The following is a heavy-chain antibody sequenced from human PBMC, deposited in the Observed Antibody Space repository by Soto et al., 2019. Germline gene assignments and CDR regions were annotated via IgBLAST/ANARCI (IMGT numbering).Heavy chain of an antibody. CDR1: GGIFSSYA. V-gene: IGHV1-69*13. J-gene: IGHJ6*02. Sequence: SVKVSCKASGGIFSSYAISWVRQAPGQGLEWMGGIIPIFGTANYAQKFQGRVTITADESTSTAYMELSSLRSEDTAVYYCASITMVRGVPDYYYGMDVWGQGTTVTVSS. CDR2: IIPIFGTA. CDR3: ASITMVRGVPDYYYGMDV. D-gene: IGHD3-10*01.